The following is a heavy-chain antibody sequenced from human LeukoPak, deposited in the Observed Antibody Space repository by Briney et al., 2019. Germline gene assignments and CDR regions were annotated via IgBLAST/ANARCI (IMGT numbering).Heavy chain of an antibody. CDR3: ATEIRYSSSNYGMDV. Sequence: GASVKVSCKASGYTFTGYYMHWVRQAPGQGLEWMGRINPNSGGTNYAQKFQGRVTMTRDTSISTAYMELSRLRSDDTAVYYCATEIRYSSSNYGMDVWGQGTTVTVSS. V-gene: IGHV1-2*06. J-gene: IGHJ6*02. CDR1: GYTFTGYY. D-gene: IGHD6-13*01. CDR2: INPNSGGT.